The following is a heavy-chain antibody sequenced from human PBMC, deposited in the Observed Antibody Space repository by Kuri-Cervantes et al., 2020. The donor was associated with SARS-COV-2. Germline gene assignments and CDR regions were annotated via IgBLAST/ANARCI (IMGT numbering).Heavy chain of an antibody. D-gene: IGHD3-16*01. J-gene: IGHJ4*02. CDR1: GGTYSSYA. Sequence: SVKVSCKASGGTYSSYAISWVRQAPGQGLEWMGRIVPISHTTYYAQKLQGRVMITADESTSTVHMELSSLRSEDTAIYYCARIASSLGLDFWGQGTLVTVSS. CDR3: ARIASSLGLDF. V-gene: IGHV1-69*13. CDR2: IVPISHTT.